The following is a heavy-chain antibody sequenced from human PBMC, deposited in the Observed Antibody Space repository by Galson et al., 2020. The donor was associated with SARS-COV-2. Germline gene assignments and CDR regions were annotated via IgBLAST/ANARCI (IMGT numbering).Heavy chain of an antibody. D-gene: IGHD5-18*01. CDR1: GGSISSGGYS. CDR2: VYHSGAT. CDR3: ARRYTYGLSPYWYFDL. J-gene: IGHJ2*01. Sequence: SETLSLTCSVSGGSISSGGYSWTWIRQPPGKGLEWIGYVYHSGATHYNPSLKSRLTISVDRSKNQLSLILTPVTAADTAVYYCARRYTYGLSPYWYFDLWGRGTLVTVSS. V-gene: IGHV4-30-2*01.